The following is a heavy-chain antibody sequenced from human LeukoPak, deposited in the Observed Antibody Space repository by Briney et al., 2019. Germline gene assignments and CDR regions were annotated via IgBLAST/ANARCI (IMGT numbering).Heavy chain of an antibody. V-gene: IGHV4-59*13. D-gene: IGHD3-9*01. CDR2: TYYGGRT. J-gene: IGHJ3*01. CDR3: ARSVLSYDSLTGYSPEAFDV. Sequence: SETLSLTWTVSGXSISNYYGSWVRQSPAKGLEWIGYTYYGGRTNYNPSLKSRVTISEDTSQNQFALKLTAVTAADTAVYFCARSVLSYDSLTGYSPEAFDVWGQGTMVTVSS. CDR1: GXSISNYY.